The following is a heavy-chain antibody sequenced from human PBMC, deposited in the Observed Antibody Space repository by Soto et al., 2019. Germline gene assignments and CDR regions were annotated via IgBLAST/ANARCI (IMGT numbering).Heavy chain of an antibody. V-gene: IGHV3-74*01. J-gene: IGHJ3*02. CDR2: INSDGTGT. D-gene: IGHD3-22*01. Sequence: EVQLVESGGGLVQPGGSLRLSCAASRFTFSTYWMHWVRQAPGKGLVWVSRINSDGTGTSYADSVKGQITISRDNAKNTLYLQMNSLRSEDTAVYYCAGDSSGYSYDAFDIWGQGTMVTVSS. CDR3: AGDSSGYSYDAFDI. CDR1: RFTFSTYW.